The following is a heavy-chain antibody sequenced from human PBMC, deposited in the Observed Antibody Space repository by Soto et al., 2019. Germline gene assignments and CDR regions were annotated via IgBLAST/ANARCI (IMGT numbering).Heavy chain of an antibody. D-gene: IGHD6-19*01. Sequence: ASVKVSCKASGGTFSSYAISWVRQAPGQGLEWMGGIIPIFGTANYAQKFQGRVTITADESTSTAYMELSSLRSEDTAVYYCARCSSGWYYYYYGMDVWGQGTTVTVSS. J-gene: IGHJ6*02. CDR1: GGTFSSYA. CDR3: ARCSSGWYYYYYGMDV. V-gene: IGHV1-69*13. CDR2: IIPIFGTA.